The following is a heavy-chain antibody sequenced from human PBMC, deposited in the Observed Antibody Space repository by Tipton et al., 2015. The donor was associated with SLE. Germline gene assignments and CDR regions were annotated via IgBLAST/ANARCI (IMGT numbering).Heavy chain of an antibody. CDR1: RFTFRTYT. D-gene: IGHD4-23*01. J-gene: IGHJ6*02. Sequence: SLRLSCAASRFTFRTYTMNWVRQAPGKGLEWVSSISSRSDYIYYADSVKGRFTISRDNAKNSLYLQMNSLRAEDTAVYYCARSLTMVVTPARYYYGMDGWGQGTTVTVSS. CDR2: ISSRSDYI. V-gene: IGHV3-21*01. CDR3: ARSLTMVVTPARYYYGMDG.